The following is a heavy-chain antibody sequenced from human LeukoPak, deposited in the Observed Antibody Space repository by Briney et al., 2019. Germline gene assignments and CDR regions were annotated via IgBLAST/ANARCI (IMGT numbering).Heavy chain of an antibody. CDR2: INPNSGGS. CDR3: ARGYCSGDCFTLFDY. Sequence: ASVKVSCKASGYTFPANYMHWVRQAPGQGLEWMGWINPNSGGSNCAQKFQGRVTMTRDMSISTAYMELSSLRSDDTAVYYCARGYCSGDCFTLFDYWGQGTLVTVSS. V-gene: IGHV1-2*02. CDR1: GYTFPANY. D-gene: IGHD2-21*02. J-gene: IGHJ4*02.